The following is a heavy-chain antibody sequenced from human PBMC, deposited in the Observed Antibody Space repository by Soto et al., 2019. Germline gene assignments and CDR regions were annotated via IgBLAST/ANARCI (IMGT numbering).Heavy chain of an antibody. D-gene: IGHD1-26*01. J-gene: IGHJ6*02. Sequence: GGSLRLSCAASGFTFSSYAMSWVRQAPGKGLEWVSAISGSGGSTYYADSVKGRFTISRDNSKNTLYLQMNSLRAEDTAVYYCAKAGFGKDIVGAAPNYYYYGMDVWGQGTTVTVSS. CDR1: GFTFSSYA. V-gene: IGHV3-23*01. CDR2: ISGSGGST. CDR3: AKAGFGKDIVGAAPNYYYYGMDV.